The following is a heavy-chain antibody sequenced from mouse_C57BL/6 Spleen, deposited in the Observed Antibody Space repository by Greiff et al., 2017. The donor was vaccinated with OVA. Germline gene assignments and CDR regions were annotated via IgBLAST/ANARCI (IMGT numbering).Heavy chain of an antibody. J-gene: IGHJ2*01. Sequence: EVQLQESGPVLVKPGASVKLSCKASGYTFTDYYMNWVKQSHGKSLEWIGVFNPYNGGTSYNQKFKGKATLTVDKSSSTAYMELNSLTSEDSAVYYCAREETGVDYWGQGTTLTVSS. D-gene: IGHD4-1*01. CDR2: FNPYNGGT. V-gene: IGHV1-19*01. CDR1: GYTFTDYY. CDR3: AREETGVDY.